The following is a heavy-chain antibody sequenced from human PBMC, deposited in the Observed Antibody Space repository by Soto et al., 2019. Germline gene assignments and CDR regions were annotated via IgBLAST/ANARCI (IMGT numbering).Heavy chain of an antibody. CDR1: GGSISRSSYY. V-gene: IGHV4-39*01. Sequence: LXLTCTFSGGSISRSSYYWCWILQPPGKGLEWIGSIYYSGSTYYNPSLKSRVTISVDTSKNQFSLKLSSVTAADTAVYYCARTRTIFGVVILGFDPWGQGTLVTVSS. J-gene: IGHJ5*02. CDR2: IYYSGST. CDR3: ARTRTIFGVVILGFDP. D-gene: IGHD3-3*01.